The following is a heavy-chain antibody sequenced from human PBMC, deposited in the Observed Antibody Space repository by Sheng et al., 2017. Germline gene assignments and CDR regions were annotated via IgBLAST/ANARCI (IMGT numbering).Heavy chain of an antibody. D-gene: IGHD2-2*01. CDR3: ARASSYCSSTSCYVYLFDY. CDR2: ISSSGSTI. CDR1: GFTFSDYY. J-gene: IGHJ4*02. V-gene: IGHV3-11*04. Sequence: QVQLVESGGGLVKPGGSLRLSCAASGFTFSDYYMSWIRQAPGKGLEWVSYISSSGSTIYYADSVKGRFTISRDNAKNSLYLQMNSLRAEDTAVYYCARASSYCSSTSCYVYLFDYWGQGTLVTVSS.